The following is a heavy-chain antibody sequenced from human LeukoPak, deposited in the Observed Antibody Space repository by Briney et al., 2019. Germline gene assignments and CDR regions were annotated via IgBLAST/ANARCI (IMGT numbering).Heavy chain of an antibody. Sequence: GGSLRLSRAASGFTFSSYAMSWVRQAPGKGLEWVSAISGSGGGTYYADSVKGRFTISRDNSKNTLYLQMNSLRAEDTAVYYCAKGYYYDSSGYYPWGPFDYWGQGTLVTVSS. D-gene: IGHD3-22*01. V-gene: IGHV3-23*01. CDR1: GFTFSSYA. CDR3: AKGYYYDSSGYYPWGPFDY. J-gene: IGHJ4*02. CDR2: ISGSGGGT.